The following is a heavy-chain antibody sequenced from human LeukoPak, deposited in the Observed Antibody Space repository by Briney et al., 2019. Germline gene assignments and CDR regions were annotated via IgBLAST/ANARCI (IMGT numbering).Heavy chain of an antibody. Sequence: ASVKVSCKASGYTFTSYDINWVRQATGQGLEWMGWMNPNSGNTGYAQKFQGRVTITRNTSISTAYTELSSLRSEDTAVYYCARYGSGSSDVDYWGQGTLVTVSS. CDR2: MNPNSGNT. CDR3: ARYGSGSSDVDY. D-gene: IGHD3-10*01. V-gene: IGHV1-8*03. CDR1: GYTFTSYD. J-gene: IGHJ4*02.